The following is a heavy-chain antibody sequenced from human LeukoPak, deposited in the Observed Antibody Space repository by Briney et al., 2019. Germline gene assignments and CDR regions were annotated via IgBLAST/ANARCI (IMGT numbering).Heavy chain of an antibody. CDR2: VHYTGKT. D-gene: IGHD3-22*01. CDR3: ARGYYDRSGSSNPFDS. V-gene: IGHV4-59*01. J-gene: IGHJ4*02. CDR1: GDSISSSY. Sequence: SETLSLTCTVSGDSISSSYWSWIRQPPGKRLEWVGYVHYTGKTNYNPSLNNRATISVDMSKNQFSLTLTSVTVADTAMYYCARGYYDRSGSSNPFDSWGQGTLVTVSA.